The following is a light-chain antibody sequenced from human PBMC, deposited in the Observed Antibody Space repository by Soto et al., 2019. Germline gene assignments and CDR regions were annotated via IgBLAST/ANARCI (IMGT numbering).Light chain of an antibody. Sequence: SYELTQSPSVSVAPGQTARITCGGNSIGGKSVHWYQQKPGQAPVLVVYDDSDRPSGIPERFSGSNSGNTATLTISRVEAGDEADYYCQVWDYRSDHVFGTGTKVTVL. CDR1: SIGGKS. CDR2: DDS. CDR3: QVWDYRSDHV. J-gene: IGLJ1*01. V-gene: IGLV3-21*02.